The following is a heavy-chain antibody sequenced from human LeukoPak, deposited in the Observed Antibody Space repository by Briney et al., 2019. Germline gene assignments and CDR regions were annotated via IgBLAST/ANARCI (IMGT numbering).Heavy chain of an antibody. CDR3: ATDQHSSSWVVWFDP. V-gene: IGHV1-69*13. Sequence: SVKVSCKASGGTFSSYAISWVRQAPGQGLEWMGGIIPIFGTANYAQKFQGRVTITADESTSTAYMELSSLRSEDTAVYYCATDQHSSSWVVWFDPWGQGTLVTVSS. CDR2: IIPIFGTA. D-gene: IGHD6-13*01. CDR1: GGTFSSYA. J-gene: IGHJ5*02.